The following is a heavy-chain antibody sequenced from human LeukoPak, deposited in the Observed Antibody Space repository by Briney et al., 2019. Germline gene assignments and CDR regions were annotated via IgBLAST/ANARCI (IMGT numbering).Heavy chain of an antibody. CDR1: GFTFIRNG. CDR3: ASSPYYYSN. CDR2: LRYDGSNQ. Sequence: GGSLRLSCEASGFTFIRNGMHWVRQAPGKGLEWVAFLRYDGSNQYYADSVQGRFTISRDSSKNTLYLQMYSLRAEDTAVYYCASSPYYYSNWGQGTLVTVSS. D-gene: IGHD3-10*01. J-gene: IGHJ4*02. V-gene: IGHV3-30*02.